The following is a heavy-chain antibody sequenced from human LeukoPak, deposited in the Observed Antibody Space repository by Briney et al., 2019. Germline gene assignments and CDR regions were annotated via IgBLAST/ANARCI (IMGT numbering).Heavy chain of an antibody. CDR2: INSDGTTT. CDR3: ARNMAPQVALGYFGMDV. Sequence: PGGSLRLSCAASGFIFSNYLMHWVRQAPGQGLVWVSRINSDGTTTRYADSVKGRYTISRDNARNTLYLQMNSLRPEDTALYYCARNMAPQVALGYFGMDVWGQGTTVTVSS. D-gene: IGHD2-15*01. V-gene: IGHV3-74*01. CDR1: GFIFSNYL. J-gene: IGHJ6*02.